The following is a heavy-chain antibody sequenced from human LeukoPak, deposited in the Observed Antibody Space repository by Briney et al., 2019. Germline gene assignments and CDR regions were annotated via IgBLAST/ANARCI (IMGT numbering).Heavy chain of an antibody. V-gene: IGHV3-21*01. J-gene: IGHJ4*02. CDR1: GFTFSSYS. CDR3: ARDPSYGGNSDY. D-gene: IGHD4-23*01. Sequence: PGGSLRLSCAASGFTFSSYSMNWVRQAPGKGLEWVSSISSSSSYIYYADSVKGRFTISRDNAKNSLYLQMNSLRAEDTAVYYCARDPSYGGNSDYWGQGTLVTVSS. CDR2: ISSSSSYI.